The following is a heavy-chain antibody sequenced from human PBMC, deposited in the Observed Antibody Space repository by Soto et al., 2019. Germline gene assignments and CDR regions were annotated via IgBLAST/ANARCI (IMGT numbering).Heavy chain of an antibody. CDR2: IKEDGSEK. CDR1: GFILRNSW. Sequence: PGGSLRLSCADSGFILRNSWMGWVRQAPGMGLQWVASIKEDGSEKYYVDPVKGRFTISRENAKNSLYLQMNSLRAEDTAVYYCARYRSLGPCGQGILVTVAS. CDR3: ARYRSLGP. D-gene: IGHD3-16*02. J-gene: IGHJ5*02. V-gene: IGHV3-7*03.